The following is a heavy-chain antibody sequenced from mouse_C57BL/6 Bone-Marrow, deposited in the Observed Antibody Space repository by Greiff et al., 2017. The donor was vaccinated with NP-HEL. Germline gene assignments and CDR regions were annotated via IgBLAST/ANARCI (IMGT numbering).Heavy chain of an antibody. CDR2: IDPSDSYT. CDR3: ARGDWDDFDY. Sequence: VQLQQPGAELVRPGTSVKLSCKASGYTFTSYWMHWVKQRPGQGLEWIGVIDPSDSYTNYNQKFKGKATLTVDTSSSTAYMQLSSLTSEDSAVYYCARGDWDDFDYWGQGTTLTVSS. D-gene: IGHD4-1*01. J-gene: IGHJ2*01. V-gene: IGHV1-59*01. CDR1: GYTFTSYW.